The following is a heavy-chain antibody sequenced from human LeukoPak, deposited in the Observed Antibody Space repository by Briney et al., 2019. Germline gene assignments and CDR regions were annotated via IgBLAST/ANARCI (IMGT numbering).Heavy chain of an antibody. Sequence: PSETLSLTCIVSGGSISNYYWSWFRQPPGKGLESIGHIYSSGTTNYNPSLQSRVTMLVDTSRNQFSLRLSSVTAADTAVYYCARHKTGGTYPLKYWGQGTLVTVSS. D-gene: IGHD1-26*01. V-gene: IGHV4-59*08. CDR3: ARHKTGGTYPLKY. CDR2: IYSSGTT. J-gene: IGHJ4*02. CDR1: GGSISNYY.